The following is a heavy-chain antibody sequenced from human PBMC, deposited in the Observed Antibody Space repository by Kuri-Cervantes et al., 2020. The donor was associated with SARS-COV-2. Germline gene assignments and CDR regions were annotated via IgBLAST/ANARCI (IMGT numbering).Heavy chain of an antibody. CDR1: GFTFSDYY. CDR3: ARALLCSSTSCYTDAFDI. CDR2: ISSSGSTI. V-gene: IGHV3-11*04. J-gene: IGHJ3*02. Sequence: GESLKISCAASGFTFSDYYMSWIRQAPGKGLEWVSYISSSGSTIYYADSVKGRFTISRDNAKNPLYLQMNSLRAEDTAVYYCARALLCSSTSCYTDAFDIWGQGTMVTVSS. D-gene: IGHD2-2*02.